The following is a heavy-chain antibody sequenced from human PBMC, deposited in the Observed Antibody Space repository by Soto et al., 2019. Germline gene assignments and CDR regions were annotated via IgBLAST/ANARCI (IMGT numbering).Heavy chain of an antibody. D-gene: IGHD2-21*02. J-gene: IGHJ6*02. CDR2: ISSSSSTI. V-gene: IGHV3-48*01. Sequence: ILQKKGKGLKWVSYISSSSSTIYYADSVKGRFTISRDNAKNSLYLQMNSLRAEDTAVYYCARRNCGGDCFYYYYYGLDVWVQGTTVTVSS. CDR3: ARRNCGGDCFYYYYYGLDV.